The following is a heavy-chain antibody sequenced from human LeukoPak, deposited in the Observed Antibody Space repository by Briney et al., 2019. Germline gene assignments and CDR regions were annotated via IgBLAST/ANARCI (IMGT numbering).Heavy chain of an antibody. CDR2: ISSSGSSI. CDR1: GFTFSDYY. Sequence: GGSLRLSCVASGFTFSDYYMSWIRQAPGKGLEWVSYISSSGSSINYADFVKGRFTISRDNDKNSLYLQMNSLRAEDTAVYYCARWDYTEYYYYGMDVWGQGTTVTVSS. D-gene: IGHD4-11*01. V-gene: IGHV3-11*01. J-gene: IGHJ6*02. CDR3: ARWDYTEYYYYGMDV.